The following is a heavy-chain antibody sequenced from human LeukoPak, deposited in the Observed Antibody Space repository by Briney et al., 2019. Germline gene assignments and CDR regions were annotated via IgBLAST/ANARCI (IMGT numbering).Heavy chain of an antibody. J-gene: IGHJ5*02. CDR3: ARDHSSSWYFWFDP. D-gene: IGHD6-13*01. V-gene: IGHV4-59*01. CDR1: GGSISNYY. CDR2: IYYRGRT. Sequence: CETLSLTCTVSGGSISNYYWSWIRPPPGKGLEWIGYIYYRGRTNYNPSRKSRVTISVDTSKNQFCLKLSSVTAADTAVYYCARDHSSSWYFWFDPWGQGTLVIVSS.